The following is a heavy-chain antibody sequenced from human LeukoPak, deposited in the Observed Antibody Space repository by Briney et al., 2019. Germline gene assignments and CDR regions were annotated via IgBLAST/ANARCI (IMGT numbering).Heavy chain of an antibody. CDR1: GYTFTSYY. J-gene: IGHJ5*02. D-gene: IGHD6-13*01. V-gene: IGHV1-46*01. CDR3: ARARTFIAAAGYNWFDP. CDR2: INPSGGST. Sequence: ASVKVSCKASGYTFTSYYMHWVRQAPGQGLEWMGMINPSGGSTSYAKKFQGRVTMTRDTSTSTVYMELSSLRSEDTAVYYCARARTFIAAAGYNWFDPWGQGTLVTVSS.